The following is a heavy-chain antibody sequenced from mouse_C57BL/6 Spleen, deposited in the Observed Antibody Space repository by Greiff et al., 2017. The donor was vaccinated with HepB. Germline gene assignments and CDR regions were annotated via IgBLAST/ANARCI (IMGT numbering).Heavy chain of an antibody. D-gene: IGHD2-5*01. CDR3: ARSSTIVIGGGWFAY. V-gene: IGHV1-72*01. Sequence: QVQLQQPGAELVKPGASVKLSCKASGYTFTSYWMHWVKQRPGRGLEWIGRIDPNSGGTKYNEKFKSKATLTVDKPSSTAYMQLSSLTSADSAVYYCARSSTIVIGGGWFAYWGQGTLGTVSS. J-gene: IGHJ3*01. CDR1: GYTFTSYW. CDR2: IDPNSGGT.